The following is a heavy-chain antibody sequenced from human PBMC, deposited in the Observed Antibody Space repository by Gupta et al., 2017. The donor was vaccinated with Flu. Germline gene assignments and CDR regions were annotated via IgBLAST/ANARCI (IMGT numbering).Heavy chain of an antibody. D-gene: IGHD3-10*01. J-gene: IGHJ3*02. Sequence: QVQLVQSGAEVKKPGSSVTVSCKVSGYTLTELSMHWVRQAPGKGLEWMGGFDPEDGETIYAQKFQGRVTMTEDTSTDTAYMELSSLRSEDTAVYYCATPSITMRRRGIKDAFDIWGQGTMVTVSS. V-gene: IGHV1-24*01. CDR3: ATPSITMRRRGIKDAFDI. CDR2: FDPEDGET. CDR1: GYTLTELS.